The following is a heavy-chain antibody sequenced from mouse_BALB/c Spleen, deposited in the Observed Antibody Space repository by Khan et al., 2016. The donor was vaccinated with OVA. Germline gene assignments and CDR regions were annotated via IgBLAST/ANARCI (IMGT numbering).Heavy chain of an antibody. Sequence: EVELVESGPGLLKPSQSLSLTCTVTGYSITSDYAWNWIRQFPGNQLEWMAYIGYSGSTTYNPSLRSRITITRDTSTNQFFMQLNSVTTEDTATYYCASGRVLHRDPDYFDYGGQGTTLTVSS. V-gene: IGHV3-2*02. CDR2: IGYSGST. J-gene: IGHJ2*01. CDR3: ASGRVLHRDPDYFDY. CDR1: GYSITSDYA. D-gene: IGHD1-1*01.